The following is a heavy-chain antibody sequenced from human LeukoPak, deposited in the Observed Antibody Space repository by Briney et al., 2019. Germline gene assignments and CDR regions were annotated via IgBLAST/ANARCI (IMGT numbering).Heavy chain of an antibody. CDR2: IWYDGSKK. Sequence: GGSLRLSCAASGITFSSYGFHWVRQAPGKGLEWVAVIWYDGSKKYYADSVKGRFTISRDDSKNTLYLQMNSLRVEDTAVYYCARSMWSVPAASLDYWGQGTLVTVSS. V-gene: IGHV3-33*01. CDR3: ARSMWSVPAASLDY. CDR1: GITFSSYG. J-gene: IGHJ4*02. D-gene: IGHD2-2*01.